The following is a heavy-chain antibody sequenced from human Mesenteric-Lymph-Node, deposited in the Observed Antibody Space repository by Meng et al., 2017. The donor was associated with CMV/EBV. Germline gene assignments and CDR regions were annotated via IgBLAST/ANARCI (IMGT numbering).Heavy chain of an antibody. Sequence: SCRTSGYSFNVQWIGWLRQLPGKGLEWMGMIHCGDSRTIYSPFFQGQVTISVDKSISTAYLQWNSLKASDTAMYYCARHYDHSWFGYWGQGTLVTVSS. CDR1: GYSFNVQW. J-gene: IGHJ4*02. CDR3: ARHYDHSWFGY. D-gene: IGHD3-16*01. CDR2: IHCGDSRT. V-gene: IGHV5-51*01.